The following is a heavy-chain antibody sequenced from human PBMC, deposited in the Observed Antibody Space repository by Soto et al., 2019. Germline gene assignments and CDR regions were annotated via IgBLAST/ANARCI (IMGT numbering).Heavy chain of an antibody. Sequence: QVQLVQSGAEVKKPGSSVKVSCKASGGTFSSYTISWVRQAPGQGLEWMGRIIPILGIANYAQKIQGRVTITADKSTSTAYMELSSLRSEDTAVYYCARGIVASLYYYYYMDVWGKGTTVTVSS. CDR3: ARGIVASLYYYYYMDV. CDR2: IIPILGIA. J-gene: IGHJ6*03. V-gene: IGHV1-69*02. CDR1: GGTFSSYT. D-gene: IGHD1-26*01.